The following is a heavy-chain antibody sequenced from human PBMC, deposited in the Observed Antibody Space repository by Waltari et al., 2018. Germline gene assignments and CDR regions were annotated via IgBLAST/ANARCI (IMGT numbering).Heavy chain of an antibody. Sequence: EVQLVESGGGLVKPGGSLRLSCAAAGFTFSSYSMKWVRQGPGKGLEWVSSMISTGSYTHYADSVKGRFTISRDNAKNSLYLQMNSLRAEDTAVYYCARGGWGFYLDDWGQGTLVTFSS. CDR3: ARGGWGFYLDD. V-gene: IGHV3-21*01. CDR1: GFTFSSYS. J-gene: IGHJ4*02. CDR2: MISTGSYT. D-gene: IGHD7-27*01.